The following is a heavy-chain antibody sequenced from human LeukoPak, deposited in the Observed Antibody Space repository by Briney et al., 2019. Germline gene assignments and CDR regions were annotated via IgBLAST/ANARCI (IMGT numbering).Heavy chain of an antibody. CDR3: ARGGRASRVAY. Sequence: SETLSLTCAVYGGSFSGYYWSWIRQPPGKGLEWIGEINHSGSTNYNPSLKSRVTISVDTSKNQFSLKLSSVTAADTAVYYCARGGRASRVAYWGQGTLVTVSS. CDR1: GGSFSGYY. J-gene: IGHJ4*02. CDR2: INHSGST. D-gene: IGHD2-15*01. V-gene: IGHV4-34*01.